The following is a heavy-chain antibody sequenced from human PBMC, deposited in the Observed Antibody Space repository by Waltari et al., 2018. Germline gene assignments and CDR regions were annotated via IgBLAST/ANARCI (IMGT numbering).Heavy chain of an antibody. J-gene: IGHJ6*02. CDR3: AREKGEYSSSHYGMDV. CDR2: INHSGST. CDR1: GGSFSGYY. D-gene: IGHD6-6*01. V-gene: IGHV4-34*01. Sequence: QVQLQQWGAGLLKPSETLSLTCAVYGGSFSGYYWSWIRQPPGKGLEWIGEINHSGSTNYNPSLKSRVTISVDTSKNQFSLKLSSVTAADTAVYYCAREKGEYSSSHYGMDVWGQGTTVTVSS.